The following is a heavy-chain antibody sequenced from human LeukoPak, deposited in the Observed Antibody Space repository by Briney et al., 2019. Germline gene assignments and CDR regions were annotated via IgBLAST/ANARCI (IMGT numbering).Heavy chain of an antibody. CDR1: GFTFRSYD. J-gene: IGHJ4*02. CDR3: VRGGIQVSGIDEIDY. Sequence: GGSLRLSCAASGFTFRSYDMHWVRQVTGKGLEGVSAVGISGDTYYAGSVKRRFTISRENAKNSLYLQMNRLTAGNTAVYYCVRGGIQVSGIDEIDYWGQGTLVTVSS. V-gene: IGHV3-13*01. CDR2: VGISGDT. D-gene: IGHD6-19*01.